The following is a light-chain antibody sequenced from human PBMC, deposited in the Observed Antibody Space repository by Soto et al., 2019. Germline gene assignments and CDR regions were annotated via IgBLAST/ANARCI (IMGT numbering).Light chain of an antibody. CDR3: CSYAGSSTLV. CDR1: SSDVGSYNL. V-gene: IGLV2-23*01. J-gene: IGLJ2*01. Sequence: QSVLTQPASVSGSPGQSITISCTGTSSDVGSYNLVSWYQQHPGKAPKLMIYEGSKWPSGVSNRFSGFKSGNTASLTISGLQAEDEADYYCCSYAGSSTLVFGGGTKRTVL. CDR2: EGS.